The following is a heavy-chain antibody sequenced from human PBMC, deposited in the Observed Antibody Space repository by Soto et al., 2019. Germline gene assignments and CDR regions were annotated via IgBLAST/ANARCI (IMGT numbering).Heavy chain of an antibody. Sequence: QVQLVQSGAEVKKPGASVNVSCKASGYTFSNYGISWVRQAPGQGLEWMGWINIYNGNTNYAQKFQGRVTMTSDTSTRTAYMDLRSLGFDDTAVYYCARMDRTAAGARWFYWGQGTLVTVSS. V-gene: IGHV1-18*01. D-gene: IGHD6-25*01. CDR2: INIYNGNT. J-gene: IGHJ4*02. CDR3: ARMDRTAAGARWFY. CDR1: GYTFSNYG.